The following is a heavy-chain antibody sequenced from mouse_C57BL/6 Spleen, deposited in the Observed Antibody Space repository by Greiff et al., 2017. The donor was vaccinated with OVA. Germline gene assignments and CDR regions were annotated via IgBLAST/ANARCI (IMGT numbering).Heavy chain of an antibody. CDR2: FYPGSGST. J-gene: IGHJ1*03. CDR1: GYTFTSYW. Sequence: VQLQQSGAELVKPGASVKLSCKASGYTFTSYWITWVKQRPGQGLEWIGDFYPGSGSTNYNEKFKYKATLTVDPSSSTAYMQLSRLTSEESAVYYCERWDYSNHWYFDVWGTGTTVTVSA. D-gene: IGHD2-5*01. V-gene: IGHV1-55*01. CDR3: ERWDYSNHWYFDV.